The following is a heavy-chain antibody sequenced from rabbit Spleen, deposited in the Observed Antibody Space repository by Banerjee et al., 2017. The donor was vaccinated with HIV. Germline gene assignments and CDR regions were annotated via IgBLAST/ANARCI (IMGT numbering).Heavy chain of an antibody. J-gene: IGHJ6*01. Sequence: QSLEESGGDLVKPGTSLTLTCTASGFSFSSNYYMCWVRQAPGKGLEYIACIYAGSSGSTYYASWAKGRFTISKTSSTTVTLQMTSLTAADTATYFCARDAGTSFSTYGMDLWGPGTLVTVS. CDR3: ARDAGTSFSTYGMDL. CDR2: IYAGSSGST. V-gene: IGHV1S40*01. D-gene: IGHD8-1*01. CDR1: GFSFSSNYY.